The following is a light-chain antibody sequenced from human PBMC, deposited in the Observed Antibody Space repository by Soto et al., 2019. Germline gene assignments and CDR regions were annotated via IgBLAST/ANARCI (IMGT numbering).Light chain of an antibody. J-gene: IGKJ4*01. CDR2: DAS. CDR3: QQYHNYPVT. Sequence: DIQMTQSPSSLSASVGDRVTISCRASQEISNHLAWFQQKPGKPPKYLIYDASSLQSGVPSKFSGSGSGTDFTLTISSLQPEDFATYYCQQYHNYPVTFGGGTKVESK. CDR1: QEISNH. V-gene: IGKV1-16*02.